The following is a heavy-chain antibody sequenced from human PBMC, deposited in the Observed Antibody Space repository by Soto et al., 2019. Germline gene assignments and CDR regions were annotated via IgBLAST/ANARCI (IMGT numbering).Heavy chain of an antibody. CDR3: AREMAPPYYYYYYYYGMDV. V-gene: IGHV3-33*01. J-gene: IGHJ6*02. CDR2: IWYDGSNK. Sequence: LRLSCAASGFTFSSYGMHWVRQAPGKGLEWVAVIWYDGSNKYYADSVKGRFTISRDNSKNTLYLQMNSLRAEDTAVYYCAREMAPPYYYYYYYYGMDVWGQGTTVTVSS. D-gene: IGHD3-10*01. CDR1: GFTFSSYG.